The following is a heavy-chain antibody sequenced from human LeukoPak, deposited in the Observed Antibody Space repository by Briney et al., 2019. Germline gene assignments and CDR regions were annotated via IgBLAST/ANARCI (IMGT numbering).Heavy chain of an antibody. CDR2: IVVGSGNT. J-gene: IGHJ4*02. CDR1: GFTFTSSA. CDR3: AAHFDYYDSSGYNDY. Sequence: ASVKVSCKASGFTFTSSAMQWVRQARGQRLEWIGWIVVGSGNTNYAQKFQERVTITRDMSTSTAYMEPSSLRSEDTAVYYCAAHFDYYDSSGYNDYWGQGTLVTVSS. D-gene: IGHD3-22*01. V-gene: IGHV1-58*02.